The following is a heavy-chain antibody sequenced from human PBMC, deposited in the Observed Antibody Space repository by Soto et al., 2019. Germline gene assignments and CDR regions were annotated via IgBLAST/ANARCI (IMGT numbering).Heavy chain of an antibody. CDR1: GGSISSGGYY. D-gene: IGHD2-15*01. V-gene: IGHV4-31*03. Sequence: QVQLQESGPGLVKPSQTLSLTCTVSGGSISSGGYYWSWIRQHPGKGLEWIGYIYYSGSTYYNPSLKSRVTISVDTSKNQFSLKLSSVPAADTAVYYCARSVVVVAASPDAFDIWGQGTMVTVSS. J-gene: IGHJ3*02. CDR2: IYYSGST. CDR3: ARSVVVVAASPDAFDI.